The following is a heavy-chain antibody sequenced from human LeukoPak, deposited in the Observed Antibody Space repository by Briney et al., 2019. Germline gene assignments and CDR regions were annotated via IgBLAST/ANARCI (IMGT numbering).Heavy chain of an antibody. CDR1: GFIFRSYW. CDR3: VTHDVLTGYPCFDY. CDR2: IKEDGGDK. Sequence: GGSLRPSCAASGFIFRSYWVSLVRQAPGRGLEWVANIKEDGGDKYYVDSVKGGFTTSRDTAKNSLFMQMARLRAEDTAVYYCVTHDVLTGYPCFDYWGQGTLVTVSS. V-gene: IGHV3-7*01. J-gene: IGHJ4*02. D-gene: IGHD3-9*01.